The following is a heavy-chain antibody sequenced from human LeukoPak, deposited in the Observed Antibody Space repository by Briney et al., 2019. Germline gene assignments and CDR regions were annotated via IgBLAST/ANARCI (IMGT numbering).Heavy chain of an antibody. D-gene: IGHD1-26*01. CDR3: ARDYSRKYAFDI. CDR2: ISYDEENK. J-gene: IGHJ3*02. V-gene: IGHV3-30*04. Sequence: GGSLRLSCAASGFTFSSYAMHWVRQAPGKGLESVAVISYDEENKYDADSVKGRFTISRDNAKNSLYLQMNSLRAEDTALYYCARDYSRKYAFDIWGQGTMVTVSS. CDR1: GFTFSSYA.